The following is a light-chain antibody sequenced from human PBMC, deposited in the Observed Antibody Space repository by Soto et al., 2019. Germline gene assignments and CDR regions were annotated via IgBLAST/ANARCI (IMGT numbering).Light chain of an antibody. CDR3: NSYTSSTTSYI. J-gene: IGLJ1*01. V-gene: IGLV2-14*01. Sequence: QSALTQPASVSGSPGQSITISCTGTSSDVGAFNYVSWYQQHPGKAHKLMIYDVSNRPSGVSNRFSGSKSGNTASLTISGLQVEDEADYYCNSYTSSTTSYIFGTGTKVTVL. CDR2: DVS. CDR1: SSDVGAFNY.